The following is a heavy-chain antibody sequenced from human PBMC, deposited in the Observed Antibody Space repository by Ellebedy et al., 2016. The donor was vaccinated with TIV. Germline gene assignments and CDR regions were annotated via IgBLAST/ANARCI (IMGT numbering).Heavy chain of an antibody. D-gene: IGHD3-10*01. CDR1: GGTFSSYA. J-gene: IGHJ5*02. Sequence: ASVKVSCKASGGTFSSYAISWVRQAPGQGLEWMGGIIPIFGTANYAQKFQGRVTITADESTSTAYMELSSLRSEDTAVYYCARDLYGDYYGSGSPNWFDPWGQGTLVTVSS. CDR3: ARDLYGDYYGSGSPNWFDP. CDR2: IIPIFGTA. V-gene: IGHV1-69*13.